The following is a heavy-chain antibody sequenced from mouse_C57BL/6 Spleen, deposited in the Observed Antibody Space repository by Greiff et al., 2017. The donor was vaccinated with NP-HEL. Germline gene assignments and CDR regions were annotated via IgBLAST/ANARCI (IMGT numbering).Heavy chain of an antibody. Sequence: QVQLQQPGAELVRPGSSVKLSCKASGYTFTSYWMHRVKQRPIQGLEWIGNIDPSDSETHYNQKFKDKATLTVDKSSSTAYMQLSSLTSEDSAVYYCARADYYGSSYFAYWGQGTLVTVSA. CDR1: GYTFTSYW. J-gene: IGHJ3*01. V-gene: IGHV1-52*01. D-gene: IGHD1-1*01. CDR2: IDPSDSET. CDR3: ARADYYGSSYFAY.